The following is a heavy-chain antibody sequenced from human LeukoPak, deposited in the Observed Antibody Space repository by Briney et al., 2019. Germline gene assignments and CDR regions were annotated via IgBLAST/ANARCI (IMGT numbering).Heavy chain of an antibody. CDR1: GYTFTSNY. CDR2: ISPSGGST. Sequence: AASVKVSCKAFGYTFTSNYMHWVRQAPGQGPEWMGVISPSGGSTTYAQKFQGRVTMTRDTSTSTVYMELSSLRSEDTAVYYCARVNSGWESRYFNYWGQGTLVTVSS. V-gene: IGHV1-46*01. D-gene: IGHD6-19*01. J-gene: IGHJ4*02. CDR3: ARVNSGWESRYFNY.